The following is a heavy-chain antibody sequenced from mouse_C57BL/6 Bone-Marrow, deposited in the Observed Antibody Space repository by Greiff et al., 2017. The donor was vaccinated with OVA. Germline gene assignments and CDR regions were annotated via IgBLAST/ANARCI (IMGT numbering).Heavy chain of an antibody. CDR2: ISNLAYSI. Sequence: EVHLVESGGGLVQPGGSLKLSCAASGFTFSDYGMAWVRQAPRKGPEWVAFISNLAYSIYYADTVTGRFTISRENAKNTLYLEMSSLRAEDTAMYYCARGGPYFDDWGQGTTLTVSS. V-gene: IGHV5-15*01. CDR1: GFTFSDYG. J-gene: IGHJ2*01. CDR3: ARGGPYFDD.